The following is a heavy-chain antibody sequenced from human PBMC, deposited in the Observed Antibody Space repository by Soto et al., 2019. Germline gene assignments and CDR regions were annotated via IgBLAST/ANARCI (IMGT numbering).Heavy chain of an antibody. CDR3: ARDNCSGGSCYSIPLDY. J-gene: IGHJ4*02. D-gene: IGHD2-15*01. Sequence: KGLEWMGRIIPILGIANYAQKFQGRVTITADKSTSTAYMELSSLRSEDTAVYYCARDNCSGGSCYSIPLDYWGQGTLVTVSS. V-gene: IGHV1-69*04. CDR2: IIPILGIA.